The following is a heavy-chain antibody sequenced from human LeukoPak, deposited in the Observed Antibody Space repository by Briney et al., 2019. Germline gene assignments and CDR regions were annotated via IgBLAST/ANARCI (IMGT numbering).Heavy chain of an antibody. CDR3: ARGSPGPTGYYFDY. Sequence: PGGSLRLSCAASGFTFSSYEMHWVRQATGKGLEWVSAIGTAGDTYYPGSVKGRFTISRENAKNSLYLQMNSLRAGDTAVYYCARGSPGPTGYYFDYWGQGTLVTVSS. CDR2: IGTAGDT. CDR1: GFTFSSYE. V-gene: IGHV3-13*01. J-gene: IGHJ4*02.